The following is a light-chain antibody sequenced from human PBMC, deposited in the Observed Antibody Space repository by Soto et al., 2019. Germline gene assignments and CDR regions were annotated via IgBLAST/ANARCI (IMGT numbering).Light chain of an antibody. CDR3: HQSYSTPPT. V-gene: IGKV1-39*01. CDR1: QSIRTS. Sequence: DIQMTQSPSSLSASVGDRLTITCRASQSIRTSLNWYQQKPGKAPKLLIYGGFSLQSGAPSRFSGSGSGTDFTLTISSLQPEDFAVYYCHQSYSTPPTFGQGTKVEI. J-gene: IGKJ2*01. CDR2: GGF.